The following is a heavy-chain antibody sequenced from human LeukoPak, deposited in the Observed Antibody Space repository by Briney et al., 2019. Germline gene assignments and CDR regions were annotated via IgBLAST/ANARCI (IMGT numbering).Heavy chain of an antibody. D-gene: IGHD6-19*01. CDR3: ARDWGRRYSSGWYGDFDY. CDR1: GFTFRNYV. Sequence: GGSLRLSCAASGFTFRNYVIHWVRQAPGKGLEWVAVISYDGSDKYYADSVKGRFTISRDNSKNTLYLQMNSLRPEDTAVYYCARDWGRRYSSGWYGDFDYWGQGTLVTVSS. V-gene: IGHV3-30-3*01. J-gene: IGHJ4*02. CDR2: ISYDGSDK.